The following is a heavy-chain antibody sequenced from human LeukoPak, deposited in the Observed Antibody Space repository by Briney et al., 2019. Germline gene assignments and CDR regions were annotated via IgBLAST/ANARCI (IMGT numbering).Heavy chain of an antibody. V-gene: IGHV4-34*01. CDR2: INHSGST. CDR3: ARVVSGSYRLDY. J-gene: IGHJ4*02. Sequence: SETLSLTCAAYGGSFSGYYWSWIRQPPGKGLEWIGEINHSGSTNYNPSLKSRVTISVDTSKNQFSLKLSSVTAADTAVYYCARVVSGSYRLDYWGQGTLVTVSS. D-gene: IGHD1-26*01. CDR1: GGSFSGYY.